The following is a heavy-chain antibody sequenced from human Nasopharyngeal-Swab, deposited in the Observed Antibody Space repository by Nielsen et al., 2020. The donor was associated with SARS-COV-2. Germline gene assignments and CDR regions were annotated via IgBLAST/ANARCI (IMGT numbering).Heavy chain of an antibody. D-gene: IGHD2-8*01. Sequence: SETLSLTCTVSGGSISSSSYYWGWIRQPPGKGLEWIGSIYYSGSTYHNPSLKSRVTISVDTSKNQFSLKLSSVTAADTAVYYCARHASHIVLMVYAMGWFDPWGQGTLVTVSS. J-gene: IGHJ5*02. CDR3: ARHASHIVLMVYAMGWFDP. CDR2: IYYSGST. V-gene: IGHV4-39*01. CDR1: GGSISSSSYY.